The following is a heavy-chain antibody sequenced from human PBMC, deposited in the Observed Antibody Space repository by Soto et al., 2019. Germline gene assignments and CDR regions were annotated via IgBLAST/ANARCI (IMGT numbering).Heavy chain of an antibody. V-gene: IGHV1-69*13. CDR2: IIPIFGTA. CDR1: GGTFSSYA. CDR3: ARDSYSSSSYYYYGMDV. J-gene: IGHJ6*02. D-gene: IGHD6-6*01. Sequence: RASVKVSCKASGGTFSSYAISWVRQAPGQGLEWMGGIIPIFGTANYAQKFQGRVTITADESTSTAYMELSSLRSEDTAVYYCARDSYSSSSYYYYGMDVWGQGTTVTVSS.